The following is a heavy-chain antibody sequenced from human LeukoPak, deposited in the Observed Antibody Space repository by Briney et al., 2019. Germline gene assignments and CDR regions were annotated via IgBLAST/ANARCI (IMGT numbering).Heavy chain of an antibody. D-gene: IGHD7-27*01. CDR1: GFTFDAFG. J-gene: IGHJ4*02. CDR2: IRGDAGST. Sequence: GGSLRLSCAASGFTFDAFGMTWVRQAPGKGLEWVSAIRGDAGSTGYADSVKGRFTISRDNAKNSLYLQMNSPRVEDTALYYCARVWAWGSGNYFDNWGQGTLVTVSS. V-gene: IGHV3-20*04. CDR3: ARVWAWGSGNYFDN.